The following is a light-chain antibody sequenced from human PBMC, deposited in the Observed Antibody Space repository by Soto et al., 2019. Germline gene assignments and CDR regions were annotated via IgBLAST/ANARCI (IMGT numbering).Light chain of an antibody. CDR3: QQYNSYSPT. V-gene: IGKV1-5*01. CDR2: DAS. J-gene: IGKJ2*01. CDR1: QSISSW. Sequence: DIQMTQSPSTLSASVGDRVTITCRASQSISSWLDWYQQKPGIAPKLLIYDASNLESGVPSRFSGSGSGTEFTLTVSSLQPDDFESYYCQQYNSYSPTFGQGTKLEIK.